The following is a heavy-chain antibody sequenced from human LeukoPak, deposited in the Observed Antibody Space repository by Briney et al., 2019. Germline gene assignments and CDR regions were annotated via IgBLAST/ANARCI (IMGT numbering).Heavy chain of an antibody. CDR2: ISVSGGST. D-gene: IGHD4-17*01. V-gene: IGHV3-23*01. CDR3: ARQDYGDYVILDY. J-gene: IGHJ4*02. Sequence: PGGSLRLSCAASGFTFSGYVMSWVRQAPGKGLEWVSSISVSGGSTYYADSVKGRFTISRDNSKNTLYLQMNSLRAEDTAVYYCARQDYGDYVILDYWGQGTPVTVSS. CDR1: GFTFSGYV.